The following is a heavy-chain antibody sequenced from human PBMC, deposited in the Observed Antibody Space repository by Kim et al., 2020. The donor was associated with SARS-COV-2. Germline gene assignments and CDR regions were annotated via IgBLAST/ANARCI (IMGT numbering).Heavy chain of an antibody. CDR1: GFTFSDHY. J-gene: IGHJ4*02. CDR2: TRNKANSYTT. Sequence: GGSLRLSCAASGFTFSDHYMDWVRQAPGKGLEWVGRTRNKANSYTTEYAASVKGRFTISRDDSKNSLYLQMNSLKTEDTAVYYCARDVGARSACWGQGTLVTVSP. D-gene: IGHD3-10*01. V-gene: IGHV3-72*01. CDR3: ARDVGARSAC.